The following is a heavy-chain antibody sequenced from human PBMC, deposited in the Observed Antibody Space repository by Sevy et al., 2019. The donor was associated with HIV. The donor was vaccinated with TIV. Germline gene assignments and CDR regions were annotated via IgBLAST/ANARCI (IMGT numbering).Heavy chain of an antibody. D-gene: IGHD2-2*01. Sequence: SETLSLTCAVYGGSFSGYYWNWIRQSPGKGLEWIGEINHSGSTHYNPSLKSRVTISVDTSKNQFSLRLNSVTAADTAVHYCARAPPVVGVPGAPSWFDPWGQGTLVTVSS. CDR1: GGSFSGYY. CDR3: ARAPPVVGVPGAPSWFDP. J-gene: IGHJ5*02. V-gene: IGHV4-34*01. CDR2: INHSGST.